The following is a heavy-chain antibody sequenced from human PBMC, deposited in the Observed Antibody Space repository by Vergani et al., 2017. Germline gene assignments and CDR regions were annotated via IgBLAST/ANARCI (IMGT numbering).Heavy chain of an antibody. V-gene: IGHV3-23*01. CDR1: GFTFSNSA. D-gene: IGHD3-22*01. CDR2: ISGPGLST. Sequence: EVHLLESGGGLVQSGGSLRLSCAASGFTFSNSAVSWVRQAPGRGLAWVSSISGPGLSTYYADSVKGRFSISRDNAKNSLYLQMNSLRAEDTAVYYCARDVDYYDSSGYYYVYAFDIWGQGTMVTVSS. CDR3: ARDVDYYDSSGYYYVYAFDI. J-gene: IGHJ3*02.